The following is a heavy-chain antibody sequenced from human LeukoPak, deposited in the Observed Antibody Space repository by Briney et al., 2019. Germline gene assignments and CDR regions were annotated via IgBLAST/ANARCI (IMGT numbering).Heavy chain of an antibody. CDR2: TYHSGST. J-gene: IGHJ5*02. V-gene: IGHV4-38-2*01. Sequence: SETLSLTCAVSGYSISSGYYWGWIRQPPGKGLEWIGSTYHSGSTYYNPSLKSRVTISVDTSKNQFSLKLSSVTAADTAVYYCARNLRFGGNWFDPWGQGTLVTVSS. CDR3: ARNLRFGGNWFDP. D-gene: IGHD3-10*01. CDR1: GYSISSGYY.